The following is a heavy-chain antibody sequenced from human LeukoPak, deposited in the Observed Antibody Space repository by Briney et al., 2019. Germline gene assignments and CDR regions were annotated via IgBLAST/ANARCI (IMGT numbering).Heavy chain of an antibody. Sequence: GGSLRLPCAASGFTFSSYTMNWVRQAPGKGLEWVSSISSGSTYMYSADSMKGRFTISRDNAKNSLYLQMNSLRVEDTAVYYCARDSRSGGSFYSMDVWGQGTTVTVSS. CDR3: ARDSRSGGSFYSMDV. CDR1: GFTFSSYT. J-gene: IGHJ6*02. D-gene: IGHD2-15*01. CDR2: ISSGSTYM. V-gene: IGHV3-21*01.